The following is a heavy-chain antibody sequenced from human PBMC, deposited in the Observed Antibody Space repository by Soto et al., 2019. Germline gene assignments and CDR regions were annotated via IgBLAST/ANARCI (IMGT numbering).Heavy chain of an antibody. CDR1: GFTFSSYA. J-gene: IGHJ5*02. Sequence: EVQLLESGGGLVQPGGSLRLSCAASGFTFSSYAMSWVRQAPGKGLEWVSAISGSGGSTYYADSVKGRFTISRDNSKNTLYLQMTSLRAEDTAVYYCAKGYCSSTSCYESDWFDPWGQGTLVTVSS. CDR2: ISGSGGST. D-gene: IGHD2-2*01. V-gene: IGHV3-23*01. CDR3: AKGYCSSTSCYESDWFDP.